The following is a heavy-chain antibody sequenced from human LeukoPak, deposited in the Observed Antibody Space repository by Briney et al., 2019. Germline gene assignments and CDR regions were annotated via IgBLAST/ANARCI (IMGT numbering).Heavy chain of an antibody. CDR3: ARDIVVVPAAPIHWFDP. D-gene: IGHD2-2*01. CDR2: INPNSGGT. Sequence: ASVKVSCKASGYTFTGYYIHWVRQAPGQGLEWMGWINPNSGGTNYAQKFQGRVTMTRDTSISTAYMELSRLRSDDTAVYYCARDIVVVPAAPIHWFDPWGQGTLVTVSS. V-gene: IGHV1-2*02. CDR1: GYTFTGYY. J-gene: IGHJ5*02.